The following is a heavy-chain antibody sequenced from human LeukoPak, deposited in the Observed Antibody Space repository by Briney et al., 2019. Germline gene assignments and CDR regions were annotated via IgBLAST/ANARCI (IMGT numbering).Heavy chain of an antibody. CDR3: ARRAGAYTHPYDY. CDR1: GGSISSYY. D-gene: IGHD3-16*01. CDR2: IYYSGST. Sequence: SETLSLTCTVSGGSISSYYWGWIRQPPGKGLEWIGSIYYSGSTYYNPSLKSRVTISVDTSKNQFSLKLSSVTAADTAVYYCARRAGAYTHPYDYWGQGTLVTVS. V-gene: IGHV4-39*07. J-gene: IGHJ4*02.